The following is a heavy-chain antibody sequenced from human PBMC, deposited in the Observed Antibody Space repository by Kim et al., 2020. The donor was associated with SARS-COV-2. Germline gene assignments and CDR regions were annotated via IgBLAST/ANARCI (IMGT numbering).Heavy chain of an antibody. CDR3: ARSPDNWKPERIFDY. CDR1: GFTFSSYA. Sequence: GGSLRLSCAASGFTFSSYAMHWVRQAPGKGLEWVAVIWYDGSNKYYADSVKGRFTISRDNSKNTLYLQMNSLRAEDTAVYYCARSPDNWKPERIFDYWGQGTLVTVSS. CDR2: IWYDGSNK. D-gene: IGHD1-20*01. V-gene: IGHV3-33*01. J-gene: IGHJ4*02.